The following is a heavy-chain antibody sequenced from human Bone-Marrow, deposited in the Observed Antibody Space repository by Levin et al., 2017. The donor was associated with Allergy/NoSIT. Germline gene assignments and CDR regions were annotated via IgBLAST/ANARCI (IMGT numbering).Heavy chain of an antibody. CDR3: VKDIQWELPWGRFEA. J-gene: IGHJ5*02. CDR1: GFTFSRFA. V-gene: IGHV3-23*01. CDR2: ISGSSDFT. D-gene: IGHD1-7*01. Sequence: LSLTCATSGFTFSRFAMSWVRQTPGKGLEWVSGISGSSDFTYYADSVEGRFTVSRDNSKNTVYLQMSSLRPEDTAIYYCVKDIQWELPWGRFEAWGQGTLVTVSS.